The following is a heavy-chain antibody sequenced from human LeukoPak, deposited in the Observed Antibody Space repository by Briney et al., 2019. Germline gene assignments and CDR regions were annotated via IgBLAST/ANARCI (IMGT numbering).Heavy chain of an antibody. V-gene: IGHV3-23*01. CDR1: GFTLSTFD. Sequence: GGSLRLSCAASGFTLSTFDMNWVRQAPGKGLEWVSSISGSGGTTYYADSVKGRFTISRDNSKNTLYLQMNSLRVEDTAVYYCANDLPGKVWFDSWGQGTLVTVSS. CDR2: ISGSGGTT. J-gene: IGHJ5*01. D-gene: IGHD1-14*01. CDR3: ANDLPGKVWFDS.